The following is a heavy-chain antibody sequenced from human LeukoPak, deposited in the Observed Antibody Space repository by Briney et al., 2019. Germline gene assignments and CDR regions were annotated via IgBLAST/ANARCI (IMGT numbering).Heavy chain of an antibody. CDR2: IRSKAYGGTT. CDR3: TSADSSGYYPMSLFDY. V-gene: IGHV3-49*04. Sequence: SLRLSFTASGFTFVDYAMSWVRQAPGKGREGVGFIRSKAYGGTTEYAASVHARFTISRDDSKSIAYLQMNSLKIEDTAVYYCTSADSSGYYPMSLFDYWGQGTLVTVSS. J-gene: IGHJ4*02. D-gene: IGHD3-22*01. CDR1: GFTFVDYA.